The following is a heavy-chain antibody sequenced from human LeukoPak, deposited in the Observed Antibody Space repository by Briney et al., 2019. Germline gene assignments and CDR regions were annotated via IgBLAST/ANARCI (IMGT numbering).Heavy chain of an antibody. J-gene: IGHJ4*02. CDR1: GGSISSYY. CDR2: ISYSGST. Sequence: ASGTLSLTCAVSGGSISSYYWSWIRQPPGKGLEWIGYISYSGSTNYNPSLKSRVTISVDTSKNQFSLKLSSMTAADTAVYYCARGLSSWPSYYFDSWGQGTLVTVSS. V-gene: IGHV4-59*01. CDR3: ARGLSSWPSYYFDS. D-gene: IGHD6-13*01.